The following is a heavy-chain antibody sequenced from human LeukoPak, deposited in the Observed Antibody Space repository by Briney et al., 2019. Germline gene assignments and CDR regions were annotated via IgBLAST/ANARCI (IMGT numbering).Heavy chain of an antibody. CDR2: ISYDGSNK. CDR3: ARGPRAAAGRFDP. D-gene: IGHD6-13*01. J-gene: IGHJ5*02. CDR1: GFTFSSYA. Sequence: GGSLRLSCAASGFTFSSYAMHWVRQAPGKGLEWVAVISYDGSNKYYADSVKGRFTISRDNYKNTLYLQMNSLRAEDTAVYYCARGPRAAAGRFDPWGQGTLVTVSS. V-gene: IGHV3-30-3*01.